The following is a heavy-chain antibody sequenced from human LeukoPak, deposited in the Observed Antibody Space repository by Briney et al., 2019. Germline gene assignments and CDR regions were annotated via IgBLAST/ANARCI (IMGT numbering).Heavy chain of an antibody. CDR1: GYTFTSYY. D-gene: IGHD5-18*01. J-gene: IGHJ3*02. V-gene: IGHV1-46*01. Sequence: GASVKVSCKASGYTFTSYYMHWVRQAPGQGLEWMGIINPSGGSTSYAQKFQGRVTMTRDTSTSTVYMELSSLRSEDTAAYYCARYRDTAMVEESAFDIWGQGTMVTVSS. CDR2: INPSGGST. CDR3: ARYRDTAMVEESAFDI.